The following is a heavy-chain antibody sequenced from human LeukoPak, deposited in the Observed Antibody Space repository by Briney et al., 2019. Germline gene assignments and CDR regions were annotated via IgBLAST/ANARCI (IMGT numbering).Heavy chain of an antibody. CDR2: INTNTGNP. V-gene: IGHV7-4-1*02. CDR3: AGADVIEDIVATIPPDYYYYYGMDV. CDR1: GYTFTSYA. D-gene: IGHD5-12*01. Sequence: ASVKVSCKASGYTFTSYAMNWVRQAPGQGLEWIGWINTNTGNPTYAQGFTGRFVFSLDTSVSTAYLQISSLKAEDTAVYYCAGADVIEDIVATIPPDYYYYYGMDVWGQGTTVTVSS. J-gene: IGHJ6*02.